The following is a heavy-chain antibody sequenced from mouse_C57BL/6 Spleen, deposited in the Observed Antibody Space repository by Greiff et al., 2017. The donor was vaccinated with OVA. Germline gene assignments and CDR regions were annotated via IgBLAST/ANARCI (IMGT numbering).Heavy chain of an antibody. CDR3: ARGTYGYDSAWFAY. J-gene: IGHJ3*01. D-gene: IGHD2-2*01. CDR2: ISYDGSN. Sequence: DVHLVESGPGLVKPSQSLSLTCSVTGYSITSGYYWNWIRQFPGNKLEWMGYISYDGSNNYNPSLKNRISITRDTSKNQFFLKLNSVTTEDTATYYCARGTYGYDSAWFAYWGQGTLVTVSA. CDR1: GYSITSGYY. V-gene: IGHV3-6*01.